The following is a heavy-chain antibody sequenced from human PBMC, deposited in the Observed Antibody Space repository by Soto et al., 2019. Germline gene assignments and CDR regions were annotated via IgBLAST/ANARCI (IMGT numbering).Heavy chain of an antibody. CDR1: GGSISSGDYY. CDR3: ARGLDYYGSGSYGWGYYYGMDV. Sequence: KPSETLSLTCTVSGGSISSGDYYWSWIRQPPGKGLEWIGYIYYSGSTYYNPSLKSRVTISVDTSKNQFSLKLSSVTAADTAVYYCARGLDYYGSGSYGWGYYYGMDVWGQGTTVTVSS. D-gene: IGHD3-10*01. CDR2: IYYSGST. J-gene: IGHJ6*02. V-gene: IGHV4-30-4*01.